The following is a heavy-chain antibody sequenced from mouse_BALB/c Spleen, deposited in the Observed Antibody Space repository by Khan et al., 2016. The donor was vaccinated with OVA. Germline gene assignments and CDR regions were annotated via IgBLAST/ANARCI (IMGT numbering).Heavy chain of an antibody. V-gene: IGHV2-2*01. CDR1: GFSLTTYG. D-gene: IGHD2-14*01. Sequence: QVQLKESGPGLVRPSQTLSITCTVSGFSLTTYGVHWVRQSPGKGLEWLGVIRSGGNTDYNAALISRLSITKDNSKSQVCFKINSLQTDDTAMYYCARNSYMYDFTYWGQGTLVTVSA. J-gene: IGHJ3*01. CDR3: ARNSYMYDFTY. CDR2: IRSGGNT.